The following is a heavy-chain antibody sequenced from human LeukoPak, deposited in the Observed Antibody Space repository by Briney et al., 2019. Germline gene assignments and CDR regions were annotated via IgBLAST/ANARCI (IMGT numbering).Heavy chain of an antibody. D-gene: IGHD3-10*01. CDR2: IIPIFGTA. CDR3: GXXLXXXXGS. Sequence: XISXVRQAPGQGXEWMGGIIPIFGTANYAQKFQGRVTITADESTSTAYMELSSLRSEDTAVYYCGXXLXXXXGSWGQXTXVTVSS. V-gene: IGHV1-69*01. J-gene: IGHJ5*02. CDR1: X.